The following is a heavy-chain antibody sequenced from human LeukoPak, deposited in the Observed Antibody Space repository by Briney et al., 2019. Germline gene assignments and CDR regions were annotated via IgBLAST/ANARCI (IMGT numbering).Heavy chain of an antibody. J-gene: IGHJ5*02. CDR2: ISGSGGST. CDR1: GFTFSSYA. CDR3: AKFRKYCSGGSCWGRTASGNWFDP. V-gene: IGHV3-23*01. Sequence: GGSLRLSCAASGFTFSSYAMSWVRQAPGKGQEWVSAISGSGGSTYYADSVKGRFTISRDNSKNTLYLQMNSLRAEDTAVYYCAKFRKYCSGGSCWGRTASGNWFDPWGQGTLVTVSS. D-gene: IGHD2-15*01.